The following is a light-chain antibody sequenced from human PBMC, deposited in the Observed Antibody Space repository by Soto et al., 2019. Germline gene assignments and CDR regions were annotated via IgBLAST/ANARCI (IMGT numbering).Light chain of an antibody. V-gene: IGLV2-14*01. Sequence: QSALSQPASVSGSPGQSITISCTGTSSDVGGFEYVSWYQHQPGKAPKLIIYDVTKRPSGVSNRFSGSKSGNTASPTISGIQAEDEGDYYCGSITRSSTSVFGTGTKLTVL. CDR1: SSDVGGFEY. J-gene: IGLJ1*01. CDR2: DVT. CDR3: GSITRSSTSV.